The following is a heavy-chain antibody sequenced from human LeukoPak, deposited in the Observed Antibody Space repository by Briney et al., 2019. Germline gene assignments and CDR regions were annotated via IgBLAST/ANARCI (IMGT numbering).Heavy chain of an antibody. J-gene: IGHJ6*03. CDR3: ARDRVGYSYGYYYYYMDV. Sequence: ASVKVSCKASGYTFTGYYMHWVRQAPGQGLEWMGWINPNSGGTNYAQKFQGRVTMTRDTSISTAYMELSRLRSDDTAVYYCARDRVGYSYGYYYYYMDVWGKGTTVTVSS. CDR1: GYTFTGYY. CDR2: INPNSGGT. D-gene: IGHD5-18*01. V-gene: IGHV1-2*02.